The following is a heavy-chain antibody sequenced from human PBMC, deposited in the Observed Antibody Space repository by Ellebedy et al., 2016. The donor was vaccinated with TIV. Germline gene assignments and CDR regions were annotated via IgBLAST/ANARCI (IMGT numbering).Heavy chain of an antibody. CDR3: VKDRGDIIRDFDY. J-gene: IGHJ4*02. D-gene: IGHD2-21*02. CDR2: INNNGGNT. Sequence: GESLKISCAASGFTFSNYAMSWVRQAPGKGLEYVSAINNNGGNTYYADSVKGRFTISRDNSKNTLYLQMNSLRPEDTAMYYCVKDRGDIIRDFDYWGQGTLVTVSS. CDR1: GFTFSNYA. V-gene: IGHV3-64D*06.